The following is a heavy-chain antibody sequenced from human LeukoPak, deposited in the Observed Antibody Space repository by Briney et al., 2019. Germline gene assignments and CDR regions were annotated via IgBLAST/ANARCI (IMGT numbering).Heavy chain of an antibody. V-gene: IGHV3-48*02. CDR1: GFTFSSYS. D-gene: IGHD5-24*01. CDR3: ARGYNSRGYYFDY. CDR2: ISSSSTAI. J-gene: IGHJ4*02. Sequence: GGSLRLSCAASGFTFSSYSMNWVRQAPGKGLEWVSYISSSSTAINYADSVKGGFTISRDNANNSLFLQMDSLRDEDTAVYYCARGYNSRGYYFDYWGQGTLVTVSS.